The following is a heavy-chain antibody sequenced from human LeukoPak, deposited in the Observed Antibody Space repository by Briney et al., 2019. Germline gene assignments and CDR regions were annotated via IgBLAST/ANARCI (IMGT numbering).Heavy chain of an antibody. D-gene: IGHD6-13*01. CDR3: AKEGPIAVAVDRGNFDY. CDR2: IRYDGSNK. Sequence: PGGSLRLSCAASGFTFSSYGMHWVRQAPGKGLEWVAFIRYDGSNKYYADSVKGRFTISRDNSKNTLYLQMNSLRAEDTAVYYCAKEGPIAVAVDRGNFDYWGQGTLVTVSS. V-gene: IGHV3-30*02. J-gene: IGHJ4*02. CDR1: GFTFSSYG.